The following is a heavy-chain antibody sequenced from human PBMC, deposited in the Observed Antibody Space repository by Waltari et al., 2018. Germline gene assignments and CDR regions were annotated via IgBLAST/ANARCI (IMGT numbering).Heavy chain of an antibody. CDR3: AHRLGRRGLGEVDY. D-gene: IGHD4-17*01. J-gene: IGHJ4*02. CDR2: SYWDDDK. V-gene: IGHV2-5*02. CDR1: VFSLTTRALG. Sequence: QNTLKESGPTLVKPTQTLTLTCTFPVFSLTTRALGVGLLPQSPRTPRVGLVPAHWAVDNRQTPGKALEGLALSYWDDDKRYSPSPKSRLTITKDTSKNQVVLTMTNMDPVDTATYYCAHRLGRRGLGEVDYWGQGTLVTVSS.